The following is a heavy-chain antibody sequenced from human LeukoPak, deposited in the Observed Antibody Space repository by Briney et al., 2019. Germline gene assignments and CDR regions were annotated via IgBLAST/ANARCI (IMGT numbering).Heavy chain of an antibody. Sequence: PSETLSLTCTVSGGSISSYYWSWIRQPPGKGLEWIGYIYYSGSINYNPSLKSRVTISVDTSKNQFSLKLSSVTAADTAVYYCARDGAGDAFDIWGQGTMVTVSS. D-gene: IGHD1-26*01. CDR1: GGSISSYY. J-gene: IGHJ3*02. V-gene: IGHV4-59*01. CDR3: ARDGAGDAFDI. CDR2: IYYSGSI.